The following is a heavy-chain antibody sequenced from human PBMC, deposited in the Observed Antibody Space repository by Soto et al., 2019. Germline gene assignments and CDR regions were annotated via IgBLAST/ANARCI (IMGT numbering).Heavy chain of an antibody. CDR2: ISYDASNK. CDR3: AREPTAMVYFDS. V-gene: IGHV3-30-3*01. CDR1: GFTFSRNA. D-gene: IGHD5-18*01. Sequence: PGGSLILSCAASGFTFSRNAMHWVRQAPGKGLEWVAVISYDASNKYYADSVKGRFTISRDNSKNTLFLQMNSLRPEDTAVYYCAREPTAMVYFDSWGQGTQVTVSS. J-gene: IGHJ4*02.